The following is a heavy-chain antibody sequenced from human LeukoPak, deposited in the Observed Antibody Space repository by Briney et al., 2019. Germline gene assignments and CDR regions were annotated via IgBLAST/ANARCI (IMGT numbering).Heavy chain of an antibody. CDR2: INHSGRT. CDR3: ARPLGYCSDSRCPQSWFDP. CDR1: GGSFSGYF. Sequence: SETLSLTCAVSGGSFSGYFWTWIRQPPGKGLEWIGEINHSGRTNYNPSLKGRVIMSVDTSKNQFSLKLSSVTAADTAVYYCARPLGYCSDSRCPQSWFDPWGQGTLVTVSS. V-gene: IGHV4-34*01. J-gene: IGHJ5*02. D-gene: IGHD2-15*01.